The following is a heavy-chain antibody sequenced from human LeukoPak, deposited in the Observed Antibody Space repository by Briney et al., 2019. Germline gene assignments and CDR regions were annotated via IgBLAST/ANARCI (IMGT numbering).Heavy chain of an antibody. J-gene: IGHJ4*02. CDR2: ISYDGSNK. V-gene: IGHV3-30-3*01. CDR1: GFTFSSYA. CDR3: AREGDTAMVTCFDY. D-gene: IGHD5-18*01. Sequence: GGSLKLSCAASGFTFSSYAMHWVRQAPGKGLEWVAVISYDGSNKYYADSVKGRFTISRDNSKNTLYLQMNSLRAEDTAVYYCAREGDTAMVTCFDYWGQGTLVTVSS.